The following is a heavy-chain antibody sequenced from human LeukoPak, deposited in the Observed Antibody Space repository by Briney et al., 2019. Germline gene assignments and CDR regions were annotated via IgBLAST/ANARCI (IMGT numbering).Heavy chain of an antibody. CDR3: TTEPPMDFFVVLPA. D-gene: IGHD2-2*01. CDR1: GFTFSTYA. Sequence: GGSLRLSCAASGFTFSTYAMSWVRQAPGKGLEWVSGISGSGDNTNYADSVKGRFTISRDNSKNTLSLQMSSLKTEDTAVYYCTTEPPMDFFVVLPAWGQGTLVTVSS. CDR2: ISGSGDNT. J-gene: IGHJ5*02. V-gene: IGHV3-23*01.